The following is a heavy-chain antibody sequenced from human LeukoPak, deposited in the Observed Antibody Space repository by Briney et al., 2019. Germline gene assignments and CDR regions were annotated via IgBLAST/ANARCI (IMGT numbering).Heavy chain of an antibody. CDR1: GFTFTSSA. V-gene: IGHV1-58*02. J-gene: IGHJ3*02. D-gene: IGHD3-9*01. CDR3: AAAIYAIYRPLAFDI. CDR2: IVVGSGNT. Sequence: ASVKVSCKASGFTFTSSAMQWVRQARGQRLEWIGWIVVGSGNTNYAQKFQERVTITGDMSTSTAYMELSSLRSEDTAVYYCAAAIYAIYRPLAFDIWGQGTMVTVSS.